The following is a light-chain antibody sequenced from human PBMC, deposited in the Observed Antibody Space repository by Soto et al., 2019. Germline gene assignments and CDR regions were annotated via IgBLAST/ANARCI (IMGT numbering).Light chain of an antibody. Sequence: QSALTQPASVSGSPGQSITISCAGTTRDVGGYNFVSWYQQHPGKAPKLMIYDVSVRPSGVSNRFSGSKSGSTASLTISGLQAEDEADYFCSSYTSSSTVVFGGGTKLTVL. CDR2: DVS. V-gene: IGLV2-14*03. J-gene: IGLJ2*01. CDR1: TRDVGGYNF. CDR3: SSYTSSSTVV.